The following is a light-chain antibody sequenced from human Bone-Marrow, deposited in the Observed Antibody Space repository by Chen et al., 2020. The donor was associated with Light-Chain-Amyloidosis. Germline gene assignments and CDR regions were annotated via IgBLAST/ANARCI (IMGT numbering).Light chain of an antibody. CDR3: CSYAGRSPFSWG. V-gene: IGLV2-23*03. Sequence: QSALTQPASVSGSPGQSITISCTGTTSDVGSYNLVSWYQQHPSKAPKLLIYEGSKRPSGFSNRFSGSKSGNTASLTISGLQAEDEADYYCCSYAGRSPFSWGFGGGTKLTAL. J-gene: IGLJ3*02. CDR2: EGS. CDR1: TSDVGSYNL.